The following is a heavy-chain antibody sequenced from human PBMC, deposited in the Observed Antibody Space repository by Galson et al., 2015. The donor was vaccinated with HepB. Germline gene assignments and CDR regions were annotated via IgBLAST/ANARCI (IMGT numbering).Heavy chain of an antibody. D-gene: IGHD2-15*01. CDR1: GYTFSTYY. CDR2: IIPIFGTA. J-gene: IGHJ6*02. Sequence: SVKVSCKASGYTFSTYYIHWVRQAPGQGLEWMGGIIPIFGTANYAQKFQGRVTITADESTSTAYMVLSSLRSEDTAVYYCARDRGYCSGGSCFHYYYGMAVWGQGTTVTVSS. V-gene: IGHV1-69*13. CDR3: ARDRGYCSGGSCFHYYYGMAV.